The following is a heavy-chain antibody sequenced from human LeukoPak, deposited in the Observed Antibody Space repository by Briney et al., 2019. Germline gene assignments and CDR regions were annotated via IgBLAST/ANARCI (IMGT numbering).Heavy chain of an antibody. CDR2: IYYSGST. J-gene: IGHJ4*02. D-gene: IGHD6-19*01. V-gene: IGHV4-39*01. Sequence: KTSETLSLTCTVSGGSISSSSYYWGWIRQPPGKGLEWIGSIYYSGSTYYNPSLKSRVTISVDTSKNQFSLKLSSVTAADTAVYYCARHQEEQWLVLGNDWGQGTLVTVSS. CDR3: ARHQEEQWLVLGND. CDR1: GGSISSSSYY.